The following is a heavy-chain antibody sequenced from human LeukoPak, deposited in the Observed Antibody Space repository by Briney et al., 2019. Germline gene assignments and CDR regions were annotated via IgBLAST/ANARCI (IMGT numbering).Heavy chain of an antibody. Sequence: SETLSLTCTVSGGSISSSSYYWGWVRQPPGKGLEWIGTLYYSGSTYYNPSLKSRVTISVDRSKNQFSLKLSSVTAADTAVYYCARDSGLWFGENGPFDYWGQGTLVTVSS. D-gene: IGHD3-10*01. V-gene: IGHV4-39*07. CDR3: ARDSGLWFGENGPFDY. CDR2: LYYSGST. CDR1: GGSISSSSYY. J-gene: IGHJ4*02.